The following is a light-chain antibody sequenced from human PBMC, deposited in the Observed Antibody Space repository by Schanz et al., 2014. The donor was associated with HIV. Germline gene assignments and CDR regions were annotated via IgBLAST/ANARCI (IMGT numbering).Light chain of an antibody. V-gene: IGLV1-40*01. Sequence: QSVLTQPPSVSGAPGQRVTVSCTGSSSNIGAGYDVHWYQHRPGSAPKLLLYGNTNRPAGVPDRFSGSKSGTSASLAITGLQAEDEADYYCQSYDSSLSGWVFGGGTKLTVL. J-gene: IGLJ3*02. CDR2: GNT. CDR3: QSYDSSLSGWV. CDR1: SSNIGAGYD.